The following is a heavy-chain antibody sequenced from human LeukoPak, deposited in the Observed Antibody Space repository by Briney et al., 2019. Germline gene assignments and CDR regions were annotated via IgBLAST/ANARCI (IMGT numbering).Heavy chain of an antibody. CDR3: SRELWLVEAFYY. Sequence: GGSLRLSCAASGFTFSSYSMNWVRQAPGKGLEWVSYISSSSSTIYYADSWKGRFTISRDNTKNSLYLQMNTLRSANTTVYYFSRELWLVEAFYYWGEGALVTVSS. CDR1: GFTFSSYS. J-gene: IGHJ4*02. D-gene: IGHD5-18*01. CDR2: ISSSSSTI. V-gene: IGHV3-48*01.